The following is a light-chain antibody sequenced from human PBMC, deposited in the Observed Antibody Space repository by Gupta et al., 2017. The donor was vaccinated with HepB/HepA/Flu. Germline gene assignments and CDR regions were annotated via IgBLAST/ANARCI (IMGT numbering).Light chain of an antibody. Sequence: DIVMTQSPLSLPVTPGEPASISCRSSQSILHSNGKTYLDGYVQKPGQPPQVLIYLGSNRASGVPDRFSVSGSGTEFTLKISRVEAEDVGVYYCMQALQTPAFGQGTKVEIK. J-gene: IGKJ1*01. CDR3: MQALQTPA. CDR1: QSILHSNGKTY. CDR2: LGS. V-gene: IGKV2-28*01.